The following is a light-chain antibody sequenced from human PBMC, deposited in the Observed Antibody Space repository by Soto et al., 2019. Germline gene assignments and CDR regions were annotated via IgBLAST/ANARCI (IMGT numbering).Light chain of an antibody. CDR2: GAS. CDR1: QSVSSN. V-gene: IGKV3-15*01. Sequence: EIVMTQSPATLSVSPGERATLSCRASQSVSSNLAWYQQKPGQAPRLLIYGASTRATGIPARFSGSGSGTEFTLTISSLPYEDFAVYYCQQDNNWPRTFGQGTKVEIK. J-gene: IGKJ1*01. CDR3: QQDNNWPRT.